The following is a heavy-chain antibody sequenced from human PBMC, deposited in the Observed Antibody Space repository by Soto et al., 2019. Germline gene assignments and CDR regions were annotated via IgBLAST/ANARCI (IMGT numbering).Heavy chain of an antibody. V-gene: IGHV4-61*01. CDR3: ARGAAYDFWSGYYNY. Sequence: SETLSLTCSVSGASVTSSTYYWGWLRQPPGKGLEWIGYTYYSGSTRYSPSLKSRVTISIDTSKNQFSLILSSVTAADTAVYYCARGAAYDFWSGYYNYWGQGTLVTVSS. J-gene: IGHJ4*02. CDR2: TYYSGST. D-gene: IGHD3-3*01. CDR1: GASVTSSTYY.